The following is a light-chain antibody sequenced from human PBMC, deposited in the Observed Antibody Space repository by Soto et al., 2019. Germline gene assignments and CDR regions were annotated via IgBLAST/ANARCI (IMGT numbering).Light chain of an antibody. Sequence: DIPMTQSPSTLSASVGDRVTITCRASQRISAWLAWYQQKPGQAPTVLIYDASSLEIGVPSRCSGSESGTEFAVTVSSLEPDDFATYYCQQYNSYPWRFGQGTKVEIK. J-gene: IGKJ1*01. CDR1: QRISAW. CDR2: DAS. CDR3: QQYNSYPWR. V-gene: IGKV1-5*01.